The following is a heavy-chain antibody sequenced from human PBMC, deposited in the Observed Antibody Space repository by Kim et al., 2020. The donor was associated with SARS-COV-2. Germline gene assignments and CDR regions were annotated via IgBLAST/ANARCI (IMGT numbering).Heavy chain of an antibody. CDR1: GGSISSYY. J-gene: IGHJ6*02. Sequence: SETLSLTCTVSGGSISSYYWSWIRQPPGKGLEWIGYIYYSGSTNYNPSLKSRVTISVDTSKNQFSLKLSSVTAADTAVYYCARDRIEVAATGNYYYGMDVWGQGTTVTVSS. CDR3: ARDRIEVAATGNYYYGMDV. V-gene: IGHV4-59*01. CDR2: IYYSGST. D-gene: IGHD2-15*01.